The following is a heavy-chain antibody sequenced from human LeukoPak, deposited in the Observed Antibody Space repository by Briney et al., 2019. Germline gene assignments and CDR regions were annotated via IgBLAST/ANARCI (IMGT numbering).Heavy chain of an antibody. V-gene: IGHV5-51*01. Sequence: GESLKISCKGSGYSFTSYWIGWVRQMPGKGLVWMGIIYPGDSDTRYSPSFQGQVTISADKSISTAYLQWSSLKASDTAMYYCARHSEEYQLPPDYYYYYGMDVWGQGTTVTVSS. D-gene: IGHD2-2*01. CDR1: GYSFTSYW. CDR3: ARHSEEYQLPPDYYYYYGMDV. CDR2: IYPGDSDT. J-gene: IGHJ6*02.